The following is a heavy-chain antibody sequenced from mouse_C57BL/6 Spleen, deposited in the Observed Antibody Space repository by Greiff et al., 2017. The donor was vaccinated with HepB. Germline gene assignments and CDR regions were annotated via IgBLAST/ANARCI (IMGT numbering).Heavy chain of an antibody. D-gene: IGHD1-1*01. CDR3: ASSPAYYGSSPFAY. CDR2: IWGVGST. CDR1: GFSLTSYG. J-gene: IGHJ3*01. Sequence: QVHVKQSGPGLVAPSQSLSITCTVSGFSLTSYGVDWVRQSPGKGLEWLGVIWGVGSTNYNSALKSRLSISKDNSKSQVFLKMNSLQTDDTAMYYCASSPAYYGSSPFAYWGQGTLVTVSA. V-gene: IGHV2-6*01.